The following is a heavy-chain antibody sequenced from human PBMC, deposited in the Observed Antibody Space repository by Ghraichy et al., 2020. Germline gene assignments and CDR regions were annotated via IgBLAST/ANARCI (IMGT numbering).Heavy chain of an antibody. D-gene: IGHD3-3*01. CDR3: ARDHLYYDFWRGLFDP. Sequence: ASVKVSCKASGYTFTSYGISWVRQAPGQGLEWMGWISAYNGNTNYAQKLQGRVTMTTDTSTSTAYMELRSLRSDDTAVYYCARDHLYYDFWRGLFDPWGQGTLVTVSS. CDR2: ISAYNGNT. V-gene: IGHV1-18*01. CDR1: GYTFTSYG. J-gene: IGHJ5*02.